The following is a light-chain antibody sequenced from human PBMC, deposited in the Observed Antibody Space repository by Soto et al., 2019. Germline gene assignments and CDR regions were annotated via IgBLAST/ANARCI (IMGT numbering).Light chain of an antibody. CDR3: QQYNKWPTWT. CDR2: GAS. Sequence: EIVMTQSPATLSVSPGERATLSCRASQSVSSNLAWYQQKPGQAPRLLIYGASTRATGIPARFSGSGSGTEFTLTISSLQSEAFAVYYCQQYNKWPTWTFGQGTKVEIK. CDR1: QSVSSN. V-gene: IGKV3-15*01. J-gene: IGKJ1*01.